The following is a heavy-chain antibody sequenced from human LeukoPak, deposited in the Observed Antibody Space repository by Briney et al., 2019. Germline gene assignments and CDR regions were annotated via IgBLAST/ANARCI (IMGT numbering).Heavy chain of an antibody. Sequence: GRSLRLSCAASGFTFSSYGMHWVRQAPGKGLEWVAVIWYDGSNKYYADSVKGRFTISRDNSKNTLYLQMNSLRAEDTAVYYCARSGAAVVAAYYFDYWGQGTLVTVSS. D-gene: IGHD3-22*01. CDR3: ARSGAAVVAAYYFDY. CDR2: IWYDGSNK. CDR1: GFTFSSYG. J-gene: IGHJ4*02. V-gene: IGHV3-33*01.